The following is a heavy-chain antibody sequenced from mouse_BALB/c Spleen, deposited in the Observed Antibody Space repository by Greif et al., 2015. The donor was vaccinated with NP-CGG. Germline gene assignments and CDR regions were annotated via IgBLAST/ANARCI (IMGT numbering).Heavy chain of an antibody. CDR3: ARKYGNWWFFEF. CDR1: GYTFTSYD. CDR2: IYPGDGST. Sequence: VQLQQSGPELVKPGALVKISCKASGYTFTSYDINWVKQRPGQGLEWIGWIYPGDGSTKYNEKFKGKATLTADKSSIPSFMQLGSLISENSVVYFCARKYGNWWFFEFWGAGTTVTVSS. D-gene: IGHD2-10*02. J-gene: IGHJ1*01. V-gene: IGHV1S56*01.